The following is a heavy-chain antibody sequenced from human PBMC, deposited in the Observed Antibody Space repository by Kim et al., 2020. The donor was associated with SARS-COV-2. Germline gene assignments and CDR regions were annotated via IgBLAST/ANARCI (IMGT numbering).Heavy chain of an antibody. CDR1: GFTFSIYG. J-gene: IGHJ4*02. V-gene: IGHV3-30*03. D-gene: IGHD6-13*01. CDR2: ISFHGSNE. Sequence: GGSLRLSCAASGFTFSIYGMHWVRQAQGKGLEWVAFISFHGSNEYYSDSVKGRFTISRDNSKNTLYLQINSLRAEDTAVYYCARGDSSSWYYNSWGQGTLVTVSS. CDR3: ARGDSSSWYYNS.